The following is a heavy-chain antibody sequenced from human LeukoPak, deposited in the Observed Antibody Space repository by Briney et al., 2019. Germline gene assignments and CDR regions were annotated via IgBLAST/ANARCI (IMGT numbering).Heavy chain of an antibody. CDR2: IYTSGYT. J-gene: IGHJ4*02. D-gene: IGHD2-21*01. Sequence: SSETLSLTCNVSGDSISSYYWSWPRQPGGKALEWIGRIYTSGYTNYNPSLESRVTMSIDTSKSQFSLKLRSVTAADTAVYYCARVHIVTGNYFDSWGLGALVTVSS. CDR3: ARVHIVTGNYFDS. V-gene: IGHV4-4*07. CDR1: GDSISSYY.